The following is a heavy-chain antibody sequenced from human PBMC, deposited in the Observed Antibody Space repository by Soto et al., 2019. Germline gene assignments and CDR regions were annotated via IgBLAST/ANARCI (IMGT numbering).Heavy chain of an antibody. CDR1: GFSFSSYW. CDR2: RNQGGSEI. D-gene: IGHD6-13*01. Sequence: GGSLRLSCGASGFSFSSYWMSWVRQAPGKGLEWVANRNQGGSEIDYVDSVRGRFTISREHAKNVIYLHMNSLRVEDTAVSHCGRARGYSTFNTWGRGTRVTVSS. V-gene: IGHV3-7*01. CDR3: GRARGYSTFNT. J-gene: IGHJ3*02.